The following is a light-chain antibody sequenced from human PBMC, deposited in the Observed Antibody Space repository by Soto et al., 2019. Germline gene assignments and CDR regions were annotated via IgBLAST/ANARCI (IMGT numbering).Light chain of an antibody. J-gene: IGLJ1*01. CDR2: DVS. CDR3: SSYTGSSTLYV. CDR1: SSDVGDYDY. Sequence: QSALPQPASVAGSPGQSITISCTGTSSDVGDYDYVSWYRQQPGKAPKLLIYDVSNRPSEISNRFSGSKSANTASLTISGLQAEDEADYYCSSYTGSSTLYVFGTGTKLTVL. V-gene: IGLV2-14*03.